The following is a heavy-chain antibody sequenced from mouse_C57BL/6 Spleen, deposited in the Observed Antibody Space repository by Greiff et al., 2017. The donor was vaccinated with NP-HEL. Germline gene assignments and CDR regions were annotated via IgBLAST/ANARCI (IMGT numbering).Heavy chain of an antibody. V-gene: IGHV1-59*01. CDR1: GYTFTSYW. J-gene: IGHJ1*03. Sequence: QVQLQQSGAELVRPGTSVKLSCKASGYTFTSYWMHWVKQRPGQGLEWIGVIDPSDSYTNYNQKFKGKATLTVDTSSSTAYMQLSSLTSEDSAVYYCASSQTGTGWYFDVWGTGTTVTVSS. D-gene: IGHD4-1*01. CDR2: IDPSDSYT. CDR3: ASSQTGTGWYFDV.